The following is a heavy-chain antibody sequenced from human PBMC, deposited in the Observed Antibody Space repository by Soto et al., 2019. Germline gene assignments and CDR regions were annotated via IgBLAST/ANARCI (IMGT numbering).Heavy chain of an antibody. CDR2: IGQDGSDR. CDR1: GFIFSNYY. D-gene: IGHD3-3*01. CDR3: VTDFWTASMGTY. V-gene: IGHV3-7*01. Sequence: GSLRLSCAASGFIFSNYYMSWVRQAPGKGLEWVANIGQDGSDRHYVDSVKGRFSISRDNARNSVFLQTNSLRVEDTAMYYCVTDFWTASMGTYWGQGTLVTVSS. J-gene: IGHJ4*02.